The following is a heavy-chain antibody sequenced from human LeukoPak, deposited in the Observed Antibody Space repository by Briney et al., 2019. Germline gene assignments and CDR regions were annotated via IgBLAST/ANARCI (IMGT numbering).Heavy chain of an antibody. J-gene: IGHJ4*02. CDR3: AKDGSGFHAYFEY. D-gene: IGHD3-22*01. CDR1: GFTFSSYS. Sequence: PGGSLRLSCAASGFTFSSYSMSWVRQAPGKGLEWVSTINDSGDRTYYADSVKGRFTISRDNSENMLYLQMSSLRAEDTAIYYCAKDGSGFHAYFEYWGQGTLATVSS. V-gene: IGHV3-23*01. CDR2: INDSGDRT.